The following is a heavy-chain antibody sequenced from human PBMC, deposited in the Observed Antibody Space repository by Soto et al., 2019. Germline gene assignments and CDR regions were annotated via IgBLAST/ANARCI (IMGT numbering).Heavy chain of an antibody. CDR2: ITGTSAFT. CDR1: GFVFSDFQ. J-gene: IGHJ4*02. Sequence: LRLSCAASGFVFSDFQFNWVRQAPGGGLEWLSSITGTSAFTEYAESIEGRFTISRDNPNKLLFLHMDNLRPEDTAVYYCARDNLTFQGAFDLWGQGTLVTVSS. V-gene: IGHV3-21*01. CDR3: ARDNLTFQGAFDL. D-gene: IGHD3-9*01.